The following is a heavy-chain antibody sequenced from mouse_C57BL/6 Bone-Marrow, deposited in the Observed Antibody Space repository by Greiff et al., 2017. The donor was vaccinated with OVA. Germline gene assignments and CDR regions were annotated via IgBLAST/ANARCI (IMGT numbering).Heavy chain of an antibody. J-gene: IGHJ3*01. D-gene: IGHD1-1*02. CDR3: ASEDIWSRRFAY. CDR1: GFSLTSYG. V-gene: IGHV2-6*01. Sequence: QVQLKESGPGLVAPSQSLSITCTVSGFSLTSYGVDWVRQSPGKGLEWLGVIWGVGSTNYNSALKSRLSISKDNSKSQVFLKMNSLQTDDTAMYDCASEDIWSRRFAYWGQGTLVTVSA. CDR2: IWGVGST.